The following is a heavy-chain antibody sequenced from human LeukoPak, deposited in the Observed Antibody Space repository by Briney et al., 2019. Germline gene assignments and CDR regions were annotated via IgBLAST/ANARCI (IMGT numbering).Heavy chain of an antibody. Sequence: GGSLRLSCAASGFTFSNAWMSWVRQAPGKGLEWVGRIKSKTEGGTTDYAAPVKGRFTISRDDSKNTLYLQMNSLKTEATAVYYCTTGGIVVVPAADYWGQGTLVTVSS. D-gene: IGHD2-2*01. V-gene: IGHV3-15*01. CDR3: TTGGIVVVPAADY. J-gene: IGHJ4*02. CDR1: GFTFSNAW. CDR2: IKSKTEGGTT.